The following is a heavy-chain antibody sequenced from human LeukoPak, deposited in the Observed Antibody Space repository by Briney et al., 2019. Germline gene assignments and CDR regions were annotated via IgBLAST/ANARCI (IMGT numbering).Heavy chain of an antibody. CDR2: IRYDGGNQ. CDR3: AKSNGYGLIDI. Sequence: GGSLRLSCVASGVILNTYGMHWVRQAPGKGLEWVAFIRYDGGNQYYADSVKGRFTISRDNSKNTLYLQMNSLRAEDTAVYYCAKSNGYGLIDIWGQGTMVTVSS. CDR1: GVILNTYG. D-gene: IGHD3-10*01. J-gene: IGHJ3*02. V-gene: IGHV3-30*02.